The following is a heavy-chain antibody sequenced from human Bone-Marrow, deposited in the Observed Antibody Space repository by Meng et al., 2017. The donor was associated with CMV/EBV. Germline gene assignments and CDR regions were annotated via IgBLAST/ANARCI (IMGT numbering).Heavy chain of an antibody. Sequence: GESLKISCAASGFTFSSYWMSWVRQAPGKGLEWVANIKQDGSEKYYVDSVKGRFTISRDNAKNSLYLQMNSLRAEDTAVYYCARGGYSYGRRGDYWGQGTLVTGSS. CDR1: GFTFSSYW. J-gene: IGHJ4*02. D-gene: IGHD5-18*01. CDR3: ARGGYSYGRRGDY. CDR2: IKQDGSEK. V-gene: IGHV3-7*01.